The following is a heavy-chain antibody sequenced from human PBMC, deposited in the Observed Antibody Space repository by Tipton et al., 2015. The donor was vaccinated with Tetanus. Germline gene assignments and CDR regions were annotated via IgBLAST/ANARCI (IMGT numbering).Heavy chain of an antibody. V-gene: IGHV4-39*01. D-gene: IGHD4-17*01. J-gene: IGHJ4*02. Sequence: TLSLTCTVSGDSITGGNYFWVWLRQPPGKGLEWIGSIYYSGSTYYNPSLKSRVTISVDTSKDQFSLKLSSVTAADAAVYYCARPYGDPGYWGQGTLVTVSS. CDR2: IYYSGST. CDR3: ARPYGDPGY. CDR1: GDSITGGNYF.